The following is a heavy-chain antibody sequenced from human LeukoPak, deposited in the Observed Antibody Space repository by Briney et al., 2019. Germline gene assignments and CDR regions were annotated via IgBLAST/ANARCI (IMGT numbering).Heavy chain of an antibody. V-gene: IGHV4-4*07. Sequence: SETLSLTCTVSGGSISSYYWSWIRQPAGKGLEWIGRIYTSGSTNHNPSPKSRVTMSVDTSKNQFSLKLSSVTAADTAVYYCARIPMDYGESWYFDLWGRGTLVTVS. CDR1: GGSISSYY. CDR3: ARIPMDYGESWYFDL. J-gene: IGHJ2*01. D-gene: IGHD3-10*01. CDR2: IYTSGST.